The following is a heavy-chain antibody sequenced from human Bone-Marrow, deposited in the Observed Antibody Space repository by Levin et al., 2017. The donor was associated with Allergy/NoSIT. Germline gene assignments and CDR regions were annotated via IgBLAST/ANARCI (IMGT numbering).Heavy chain of an antibody. CDR3: TRALRETCRGVPCYSFDY. D-gene: IGHD2-15*01. Sequence: SQTLSLPCSVSGGSIRSHYWSWVRQIPGKGLEWIGHIYFGGSTNYNPSLKSRVTISLGTSRRYFSLSLSSVTAADTAVYYCTRALRETCRGVPCYSFDYWGQGALVTVSS. J-gene: IGHJ4*02. CDR2: IYFGGST. V-gene: IGHV4-59*11. CDR1: GGSIRSHY.